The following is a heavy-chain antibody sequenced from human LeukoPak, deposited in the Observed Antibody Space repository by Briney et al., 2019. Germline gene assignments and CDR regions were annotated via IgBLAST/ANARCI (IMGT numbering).Heavy chain of an antibody. V-gene: IGHV4-59*01. CDR1: GGSISSYY. J-gene: IGHJ4*02. D-gene: IGHD6-13*01. CDR2: IYYSGST. CDR3: ARYRAAAGNYYFDY. Sequence: SETLSLTCTVSGGSISSYYWSWIRQPPGKGLEWIGYIYYSGSTNYNPSLKSRVTISVDTSKNQFSLKLSSVTAADTAVYYCARYRAAAGNYYFDYWGQGTLVTVSS.